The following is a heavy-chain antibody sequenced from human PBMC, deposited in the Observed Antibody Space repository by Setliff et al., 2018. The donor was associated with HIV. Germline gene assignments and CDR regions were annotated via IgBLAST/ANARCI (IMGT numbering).Heavy chain of an antibody. J-gene: IGHJ3*02. Sequence: GESLKISCAASGFTFSSYAMHWVRQAPGKGLEWVAVISYDGSNKYYADSVKGRFTISRDNSKNTLYLQMNSLRAEDTAVYYCARGRTIFGVPVPGGAFDIWGQGTMVTVSS. CDR1: GFTFSSYA. D-gene: IGHD3-3*01. CDR3: ARGRTIFGVPVPGGAFDI. CDR2: ISYDGSNK. V-gene: IGHV3-30*04.